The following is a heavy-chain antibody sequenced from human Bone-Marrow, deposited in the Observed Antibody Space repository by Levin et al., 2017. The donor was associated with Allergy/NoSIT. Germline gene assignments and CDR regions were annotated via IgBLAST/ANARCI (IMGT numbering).Heavy chain of an antibody. CDR3: TTAFHPTEYGDPTYNWFDP. V-gene: IGHV3-15*01. CDR2: IKSKTDGGTT. J-gene: IGHJ5*02. CDR1: GFTFSNAW. D-gene: IGHD4-17*01. Sequence: KAGGSLRLSCAASGFTFSNAWMSWVRQAPGKGLEWVGRIKSKTDGGTTDYAAPVKGRFTISRDDSKNTLYLQMNSLKTEDTAVYYCTTAFHPTEYGDPTYNWFDPWGQGTLVTVSS.